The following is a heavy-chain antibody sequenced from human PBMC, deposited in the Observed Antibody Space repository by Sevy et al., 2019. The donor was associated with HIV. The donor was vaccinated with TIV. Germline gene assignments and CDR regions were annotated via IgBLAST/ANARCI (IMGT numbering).Heavy chain of an antibody. CDR1: GFTFSSYA. CDR2: ISDSGGST. Sequence: GGSLRLSCAASGFTFSSYAMSWVRQAPGKGLEWVSGISDSGGSTYYADSVKDRFTISRDNSKNTLYLQMNSLRAEDTAVYYCAKDTCSSTSCYYQDAFDIWGQGTMVTVSS. J-gene: IGHJ3*02. CDR3: AKDTCSSTSCYYQDAFDI. D-gene: IGHD2-2*01. V-gene: IGHV3-23*01.